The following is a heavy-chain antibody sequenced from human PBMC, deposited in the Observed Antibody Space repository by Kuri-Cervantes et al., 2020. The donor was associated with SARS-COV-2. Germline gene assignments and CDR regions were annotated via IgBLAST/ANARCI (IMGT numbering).Heavy chain of an antibody. V-gene: IGHV1-2*04. CDR2: INPNSGGT. CDR3: AREGRNIDYYYGMDV. Sequence: ASVKVSCKASGYAFTGYYMHWVRQAPGQGLEWMGWINPNSGGTNYAQKFQGWVTMTRDTSISTAYMELSRLRSEDTAVYYCAREGRNIDYYYGMDVWGQGTTVTVSS. J-gene: IGHJ6*02. CDR1: GYAFTGYY. D-gene: IGHD1-14*01.